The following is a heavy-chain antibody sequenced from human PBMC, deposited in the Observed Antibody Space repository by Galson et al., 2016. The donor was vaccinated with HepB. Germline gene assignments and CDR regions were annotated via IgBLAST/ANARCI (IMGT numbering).Heavy chain of an antibody. J-gene: IGHJ4*02. CDR3: ARDLASTSNCEFDY. CDR1: GYFFTDYF. Sequence: SVKVSCKASGYFFTDYFIQWVRQAPGQGLEWLGRINPESGATEYAPKFQGRGTMTRDTSTSTTYMDLSSLTSDDTACYYCARDLASTSNCEFDYWGQGTLVTVSS. D-gene: IGHD2-2*01. V-gene: IGHV1-2*02. CDR2: INPESGAT.